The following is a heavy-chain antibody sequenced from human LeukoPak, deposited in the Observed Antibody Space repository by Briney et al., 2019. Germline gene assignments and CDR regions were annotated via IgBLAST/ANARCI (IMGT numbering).Heavy chain of an antibody. D-gene: IGHD6-13*01. CDR1: GFTFSSYS. CDR3: ARVKKGSSWYYD. Sequence: GGSLRLSCAASGFTFSSYSMNWVRQAPGKGLEWVSYISSSSSTIYYADSVKGRFTISRDNARNSLYLQMNSLRAEDTAVYYCARVKKGSSWYYDWGQGTLVTVSS. CDR2: ISSSSSTI. J-gene: IGHJ4*02. V-gene: IGHV3-48*01.